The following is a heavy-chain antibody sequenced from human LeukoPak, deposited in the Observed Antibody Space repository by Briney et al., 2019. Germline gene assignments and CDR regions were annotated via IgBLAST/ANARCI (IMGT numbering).Heavy chain of an antibody. CDR1: GGSISNYY. Sequence: SETLSLTCTVSGGSISNYYWSWIRQPPGKGLEWIGYIYYTGSTYYNPSLKSRVTISLDTSKKQFSLKLSSVTAADTAVYYCARDHLDYYGSGMGWFDPWGQGTLVTVSS. D-gene: IGHD3-10*01. J-gene: IGHJ5*02. V-gene: IGHV4-59*01. CDR3: ARDHLDYYGSGMGWFDP. CDR2: IYYTGST.